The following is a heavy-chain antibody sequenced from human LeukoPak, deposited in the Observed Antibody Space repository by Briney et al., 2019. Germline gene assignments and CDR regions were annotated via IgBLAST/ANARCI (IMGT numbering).Heavy chain of an antibody. D-gene: IGHD1-26*01. CDR3: AKPTRGSGSFLIDF. J-gene: IGHJ4*02. V-gene: IGHV3-33*06. CDR1: GFTFSSYG. Sequence: GGCLRLSSAASGFTFSSYGMQCAPDAPGKGREWGAVIWNDGSDKYYADSLKGRVTLSRDNTKNTLYLDMNSPRAEDTAVYYCAKPTRGSGSFLIDFWGQGTLVTVSS. CDR2: IWNDGSDK.